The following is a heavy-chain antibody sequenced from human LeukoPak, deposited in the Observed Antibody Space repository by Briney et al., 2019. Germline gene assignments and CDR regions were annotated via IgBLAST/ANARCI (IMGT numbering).Heavy chain of an antibody. D-gene: IGHD3-22*01. CDR2: INPNRGST. J-gene: IGHJ4*02. Sequence: ASVKVSCKASGYSFTSYYMYWVRQAPGQGLEWMGIINPNRGSTSYAQKFQGRVTMTRDMSTSTVYMELSSLRSEDTAVYYCATGGHVRVYDSSAYYGHYWGQGTLVTVSS. CDR1: GYSFTSYY. V-gene: IGHV1-46*01. CDR3: ATGGHVRVYDSSAYYGHY.